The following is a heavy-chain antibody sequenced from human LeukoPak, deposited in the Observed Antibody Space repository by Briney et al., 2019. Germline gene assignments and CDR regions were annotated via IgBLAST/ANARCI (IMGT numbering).Heavy chain of an antibody. CDR2: IYYSGST. Sequence: SETLSLTCTVSGGSISSYYWSWIRQPPGKGLEWIGYIYYSGSTNYNPSLKSRVTISVDMSKNQFSLKLSSVTAADTAVYYCARDQRVLRYFDWLSNTYYYYGMDVWGQGTAVTVSS. CDR1: GGSISSYY. J-gene: IGHJ6*02. CDR3: ARDQRVLRYFDWLSNTYYYYGMDV. D-gene: IGHD3-9*01. V-gene: IGHV4-59*01.